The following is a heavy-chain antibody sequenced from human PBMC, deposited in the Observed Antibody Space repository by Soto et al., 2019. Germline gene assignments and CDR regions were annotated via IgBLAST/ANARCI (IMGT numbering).Heavy chain of an antibody. D-gene: IGHD6-13*01. CDR1: GFTVSSYA. Sequence: EVQLLESGGGLVQPGGSLRLSCAASGFTVSSYAMSWFRQAPGTGLEWVSAISGSGGSTYYADSVKGRVTISRDNSRNTLYLQLNSLRAEDTAVYYCAKWGSLIIAAAGTGYWGQGTLVTVSS. V-gene: IGHV3-23*01. J-gene: IGHJ4*02. CDR3: AKWGSLIIAAAGTGY. CDR2: ISGSGGST.